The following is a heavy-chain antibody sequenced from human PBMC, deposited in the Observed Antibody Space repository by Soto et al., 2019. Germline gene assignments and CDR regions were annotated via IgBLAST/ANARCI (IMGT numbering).Heavy chain of an antibody. D-gene: IGHD2-15*01. CDR2: VSSGGST. Sequence: SLRLSCAASGFTFTNYAMGWVRQAPGKGLEWVSVVSSGGSTYYADSVTGRFTVSRDNSKNTLSLQMNSLRAEDTAVYYCAKRRGAGGHFDYWGQGALVTVSS. V-gene: IGHV3-23*01. CDR3: AKRRGAGGHFDY. CDR1: GFTFTNYA. J-gene: IGHJ4*02.